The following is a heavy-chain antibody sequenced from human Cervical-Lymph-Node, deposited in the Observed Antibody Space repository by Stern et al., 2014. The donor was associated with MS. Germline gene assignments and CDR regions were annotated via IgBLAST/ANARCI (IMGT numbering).Heavy chain of an antibody. CDR3: TRLMSYDAFDI. J-gene: IGHJ3*02. CDR1: GFIFSGTA. Sequence: EVQLVESWGGLVQPGGSLKLSCAASGFIFSGTAMHWVRQASGKGLEWVGRIRSKANGYTTAYAASVKGRFTVSRDDSKKTAFLQMNSLKTEDTAVYYCTRLMSYDAFDIWGQGTVVTVSS. V-gene: IGHV3-73*01. CDR2: IRSKANGYTT. D-gene: IGHD2-8*01.